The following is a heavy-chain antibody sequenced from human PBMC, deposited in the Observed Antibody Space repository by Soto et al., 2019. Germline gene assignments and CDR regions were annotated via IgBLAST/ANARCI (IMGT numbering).Heavy chain of an antibody. CDR2: INYSGIS. Sequence: SESLSLTCAFYGGPFSASFSGHFCSWVRQSPGKGLEWIGEINYSGISNYNPSLESRVTVSVDTSKNQISLKLTSVTAADTAVYYCASRSGSGTYYSDFWCQG. V-gene: IGHV4-34*01. D-gene: IGHD3-10*01. J-gene: IGHJ1*01. CDR1: GGPFSASFSGHF. CDR3: ASRSGSGTYYSDF.